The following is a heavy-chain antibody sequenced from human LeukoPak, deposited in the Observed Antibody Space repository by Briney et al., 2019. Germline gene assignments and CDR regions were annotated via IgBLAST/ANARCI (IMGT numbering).Heavy chain of an antibody. CDR1: GYSFTSYW. D-gene: IGHD6-19*01. J-gene: IGHJ4*02. Sequence: GESLKISCKGSGYSFTSYWIGRVRQMPGKGLEWMGIIYPGDSDTRYSPSFQGQVTISADKSISTAYLQWSSLKASDTAMYYCARHLSPYSSGWSPLDYWGQGTLVTVSS. V-gene: IGHV5-51*01. CDR3: ARHLSPYSSGWSPLDY. CDR2: IYPGDSDT.